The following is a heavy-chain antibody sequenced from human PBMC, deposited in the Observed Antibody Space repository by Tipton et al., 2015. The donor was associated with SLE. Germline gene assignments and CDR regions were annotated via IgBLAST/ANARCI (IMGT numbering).Heavy chain of an antibody. Sequence: TLSLTCAVYGGSFSGNHWSWIRQPPGKGLEWIGEINHSGNTNYNPSLKSRVTISVDTSKNQFSLKLSSVTAADTAVYYCARRFLEWFGYGMDVWGQGTTVTVSS. J-gene: IGHJ6*02. V-gene: IGHV4-34*01. CDR1: GGSFSGNH. CDR3: ARRFLEWFGYGMDV. D-gene: IGHD3-3*01. CDR2: INHSGNT.